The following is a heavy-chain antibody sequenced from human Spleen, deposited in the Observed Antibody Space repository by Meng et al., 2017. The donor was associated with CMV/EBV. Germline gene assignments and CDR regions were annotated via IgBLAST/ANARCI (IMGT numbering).Heavy chain of an antibody. D-gene: IGHD2-2*01. Sequence: SVKVSCKASGNSSSDYTVSWVRQAPGQGLEWMGRIIPILYKVNYAQEFQGRVTIAADKSMSTVHMEMNSLGSDDTAVFYCARVRVGCSTSSCYSDHWGQGTLVTVSS. CDR3: ARVRVGCSTSSCYSDH. CDR1: GNSSSDYT. V-gene: IGHV1-69*08. CDR2: IIPILYKV. J-gene: IGHJ4*02.